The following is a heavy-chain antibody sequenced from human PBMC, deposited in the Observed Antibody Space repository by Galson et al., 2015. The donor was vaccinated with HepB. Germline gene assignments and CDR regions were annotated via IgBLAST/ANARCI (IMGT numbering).Heavy chain of an antibody. Sequence: CTASGGTFSSYTISWVRQAPGQGLEWMGRIIPILGIANYAQKFQGRVTITADKSTSTAYMELSSLRSEDTAVYYCARAPRAAAGTWWFDPWGQGTLVTVSS. CDR1: GGTFSSYT. D-gene: IGHD6-13*01. CDR2: IIPILGIA. V-gene: IGHV1-69*02. J-gene: IGHJ5*02. CDR3: ARAPRAAAGTWWFDP.